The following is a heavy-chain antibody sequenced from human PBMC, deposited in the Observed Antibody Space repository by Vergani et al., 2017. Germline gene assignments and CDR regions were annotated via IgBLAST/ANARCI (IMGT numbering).Heavy chain of an antibody. V-gene: IGHV4-4*09. CDR3: ARPVRGVIVDYYGMDV. J-gene: IGHJ6*02. D-gene: IGHD3-10*01. CDR2: IYTSGST. CDR1: GGSISSYY. Sequence: QVQLQESGPGLVKPSETLSLTCTVSGGSISSYYWSWIRQPPGKGLEWIGYIYTSGSTNYNPSLKSRVTISVDTSKNQFSLKLSSVTAADTAVYYCARPVRGVIVDYYGMDVWGQGTTVTVSS.